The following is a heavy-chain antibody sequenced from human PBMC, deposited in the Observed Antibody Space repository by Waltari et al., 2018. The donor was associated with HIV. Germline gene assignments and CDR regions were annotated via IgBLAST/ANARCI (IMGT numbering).Heavy chain of an antibody. CDR1: GGSFTGHY. CDR2: MNDGGKS. D-gene: IGHD2-21*02. V-gene: IGHV4-34*02. Sequence: QVDLQQWGTGLLKPSETLSRTCAVYGGSFTGHYWSWTRETPGEGLQWIGEMNDGGKSNYTPTLKSRAVMTIDPSKKQFSLKLKSVTAADTGVYYCARGPRPSTVTAPGWYFDLWGRGTLVTVSS. J-gene: IGHJ2*01. CDR3: ARGPRPSTVTAPGWYFDL.